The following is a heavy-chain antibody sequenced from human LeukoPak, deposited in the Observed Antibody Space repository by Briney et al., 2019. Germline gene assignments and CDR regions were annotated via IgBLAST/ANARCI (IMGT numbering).Heavy chain of an antibody. Sequence: GGSLRLSCAAFGFTFSSYAMHWVRQAPGKGLEWVAVISYDGSNKYYADSVKGRFTISRDNSKNTLYLQMNSLRAEDTAVYYCARDSSGWPYFDYWGQGTLVTVSS. CDR1: GFTFSSYA. D-gene: IGHD6-19*01. V-gene: IGHV3-30*04. CDR3: ARDSSGWPYFDY. J-gene: IGHJ4*02. CDR2: ISYDGSNK.